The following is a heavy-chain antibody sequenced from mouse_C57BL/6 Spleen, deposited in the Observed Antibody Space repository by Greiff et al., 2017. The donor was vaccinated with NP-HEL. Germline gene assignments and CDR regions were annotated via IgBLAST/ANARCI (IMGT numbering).Heavy chain of an antibody. J-gene: IGHJ4*01. Sequence: EVKVEESGEGLVKPGGSLKLSCAASGFTFSSYAMSWVRQTPEKRLEWVAYISSGGDYIYYADTVKGRFTISRDNARNTLYLQMSSLKSEDTAMYYCTREGGTEDYYAMDYWGQGTSVTVSS. V-gene: IGHV5-9-1*02. CDR2: ISSGGDYI. CDR3: TREGGTEDYYAMDY. CDR1: GFTFSSYA. D-gene: IGHD4-1*01.